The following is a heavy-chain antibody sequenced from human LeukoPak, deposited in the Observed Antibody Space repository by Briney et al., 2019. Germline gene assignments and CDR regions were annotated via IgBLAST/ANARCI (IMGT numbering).Heavy chain of an antibody. CDR3: AKDRGVAKPRSDYFGY. CDR1: GFTFDDYA. J-gene: IGHJ4*02. V-gene: IGHV3-9*01. CDR2: ISWIGGSI. D-gene: IGHD3-3*01. Sequence: PGGSLRLSCAASGFTFDDYAIHWVPQAPGKGLEWVSGISWIGGSIGYADSVKGRFTISRANAKNYLYLQMNSLRDEDTALYYCAKDRGVAKPRSDYFGYWGKGTLVTVSS.